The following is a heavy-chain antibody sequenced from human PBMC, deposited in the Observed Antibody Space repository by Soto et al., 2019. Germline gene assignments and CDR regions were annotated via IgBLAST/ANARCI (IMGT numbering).Heavy chain of an antibody. J-gene: IGHJ6*02. CDR3: ARTMLVVVPAAGNYYYYGMDV. CDR1: GGSFSGYY. D-gene: IGHD2-2*01. CDR2: INHSGST. Sequence: QVQLQQWGAGLLKPSETLSLTCAVYGGSFSGYYWSWIRQPPGKGLEWIGEINHSGSTNYNPSLKGRVTISVDTSKNQFSLKLSSVTAADTAVYYCARTMLVVVPAAGNYYYYGMDVWGQGTTVTVSS. V-gene: IGHV4-34*01.